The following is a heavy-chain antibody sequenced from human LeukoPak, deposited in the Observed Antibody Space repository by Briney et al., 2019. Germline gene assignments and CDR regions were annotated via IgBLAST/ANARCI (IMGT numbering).Heavy chain of an antibody. CDR3: AKGGARGRRDGYNKYADWYFDL. Sequence: GGSLRLSCAASGFTFDDYAMHWVRQAPGKGLEWGSGISWNSGSIGYADSVKGRFTISRDNAKNSLYLQMNSLRAEDTALYYCAKGGARGRRDGYNKYADWYFDLWGRGNLVTVSS. J-gene: IGHJ2*01. D-gene: IGHD5-24*01. V-gene: IGHV3-9*01. CDR2: ISWNSGSI. CDR1: GFTFDDYA.